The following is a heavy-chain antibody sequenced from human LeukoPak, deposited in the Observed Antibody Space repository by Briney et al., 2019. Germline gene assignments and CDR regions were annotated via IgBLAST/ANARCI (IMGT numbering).Heavy chain of an antibody. CDR1: GGSFSGYY. CDR2: INRSGST. V-gene: IGHV4-34*01. CDR3: ARVYGGPREPFDP. J-gene: IGHJ5*02. Sequence: PSETLSLTCTVSGGSFSGYYWNWIRQSPGKGLEWIGEINRSGSTNYNPSLKSRVTISIDTSKNQFSLKLTSVTAADTAVYYCARVYGGPREPFDPWGQGTLVTVSS. D-gene: IGHD2-21*01.